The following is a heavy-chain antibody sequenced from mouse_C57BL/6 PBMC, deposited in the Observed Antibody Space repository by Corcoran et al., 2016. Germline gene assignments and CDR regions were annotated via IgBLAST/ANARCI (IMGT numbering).Heavy chain of an antibody. CDR3: ARELTGTNYFDY. D-gene: IGHD4-1*01. CDR2: INPNNGGT. J-gene: IGHJ2*01. V-gene: IGHV1-18*01. Sequence: EVQLQQSGPELVKPGASVKIPCKASGYTFTDYNMDWVKQSHGKSLEWIGDINPNNGGTIYNQKFKGKATLTVDKSSSTAYMELRSLTSEDTAVYYCARELTGTNYFDYWGQGTTLTVSS. CDR1: GYTFTDYN.